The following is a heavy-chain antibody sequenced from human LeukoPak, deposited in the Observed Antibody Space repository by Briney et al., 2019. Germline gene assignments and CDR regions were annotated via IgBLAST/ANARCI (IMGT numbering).Heavy chain of an antibody. CDR1: GGTFSSYA. CDR3: ARVNPEGNWFDP. V-gene: IGHV1-69*01. CDR2: IIPIFGTA. J-gene: IGHJ5*02. Sequence: GSSVKVSCKASGGTFSSYAISWVRQAPGQGLEWMGGIIPIFGTANYAQKFQGRVTITADESTSTAYMELSSLRSEDTAVYYCARVNPEGNWFDPWGQGTLVTVSS.